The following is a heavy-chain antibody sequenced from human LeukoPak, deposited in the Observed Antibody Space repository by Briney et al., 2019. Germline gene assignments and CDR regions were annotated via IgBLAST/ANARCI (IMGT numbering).Heavy chain of an antibody. CDR3: ARSRSIAAAGPFNY. V-gene: IGHV4-4*07. Sequence: KPSETLSLTCTVFGGSINSYYWTWIRQPAGKGLEWIGRIYTSGSTNYNPSLESRVAMSLDTSKNQFSLKLSSVTAADTAVYYCARSRSIAAAGPFNYWGQGTLVTVSS. CDR2: IYTSGST. D-gene: IGHD6-13*01. J-gene: IGHJ4*02. CDR1: GGSINSYY.